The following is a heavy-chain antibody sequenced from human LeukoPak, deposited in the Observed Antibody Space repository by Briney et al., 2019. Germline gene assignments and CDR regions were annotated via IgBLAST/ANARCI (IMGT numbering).Heavy chain of an antibody. D-gene: IGHD2-21*01. J-gene: IGHJ4*02. CDR2: IRYDGSNK. Sequence: GGSLRLSCAASGFTFSSYGMHWVRQAPGKGLEWVAFIRYDGSNKYYADSVKGRFTISRDNSKNTLYLQMNSLRAEDTAVYYCAKIEDAYCGGDCAYWGQGTLVTVSS. V-gene: IGHV3-30*02. CDR3: AKIEDAYCGGDCAY. CDR1: GFTFSSYG.